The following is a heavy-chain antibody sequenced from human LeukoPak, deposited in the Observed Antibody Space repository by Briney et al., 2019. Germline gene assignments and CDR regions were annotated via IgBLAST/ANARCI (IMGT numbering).Heavy chain of an antibody. J-gene: IGHJ5*02. D-gene: IGHD6-6*01. CDR1: GGSLSGYY. V-gene: IGHV4-34*01. CDR3: ASTSYSSSSGSNWFDP. CDR2: INHSGST. Sequence: SETLSLTCAVYGGSLSGYYWSWIRQPPGKGLEWIGEINHSGSTNYNPSLKSRVTISLDTSKSQFSLKLSSVTAADTAVYYCASTSYSSSSGSNWFDPWGQGTLVTVSS.